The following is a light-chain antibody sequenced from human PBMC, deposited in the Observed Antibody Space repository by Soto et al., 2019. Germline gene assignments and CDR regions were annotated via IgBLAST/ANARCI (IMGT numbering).Light chain of an antibody. CDR1: QSIGIF. J-gene: IGKJ4*01. CDR3: QQTYSLVT. CDR2: TAS. Sequence: DIQMTQSPSSLSASVGDKVTITCRASQSIGIFLNWYQQKPGKAPQLLIYTASSLPSGVPSRFSASGSGTDFTLTIRSLQPEDFATYYCQQTYSLVTFGGGTKVDI. V-gene: IGKV1-39*01.